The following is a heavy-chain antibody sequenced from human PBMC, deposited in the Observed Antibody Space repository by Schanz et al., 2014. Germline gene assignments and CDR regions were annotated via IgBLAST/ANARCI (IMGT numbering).Heavy chain of an antibody. Sequence: QVQLVQSGAEVKKPGASVKVSCKASGYTFTSYDFNWVRQAPGQGLEWMGWMNPDSGNTGYAQKFQGRVTMTRNTSISTAYMELSSLRSEDTAVYYCASSGAGYSSSWDFDYWGQGTLVTVSS. CDR3: ASSGAGYSSSWDFDY. J-gene: IGHJ4*02. D-gene: IGHD6-13*01. CDR2: MNPDSGNT. V-gene: IGHV1-8*01. CDR1: GYTFTSYD.